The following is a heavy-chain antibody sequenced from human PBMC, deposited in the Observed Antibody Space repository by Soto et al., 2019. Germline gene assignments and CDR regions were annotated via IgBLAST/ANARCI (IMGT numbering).Heavy chain of an antibody. Sequence: QVQLQQWGAGLLRPSETLSLTCAVYGGSFSGHYWSWIRQPPGKGLEWIGEINDSGSTNYNPSLESRVTISLDTSKNHFSLKLNSVTAADTAMYYCARVDDYWGQGTLVTVSS. D-gene: IGHD3-9*01. V-gene: IGHV4-34*01. CDR3: ARVDDY. CDR2: INDSGST. J-gene: IGHJ4*02. CDR1: GGSFSGHY.